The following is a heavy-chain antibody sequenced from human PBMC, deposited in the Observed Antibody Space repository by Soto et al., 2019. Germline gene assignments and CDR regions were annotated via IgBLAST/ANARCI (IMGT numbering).Heavy chain of an antibody. D-gene: IGHD3-3*01. J-gene: IGHJ4*02. Sequence: QVQLVQSGAEVKKPGSSVKVSCKASGCTFSSYAISWVRQAPGQGLEWMGGDIPNLGTANYAQKCQGRVTIPADESTSTAYMALNSLRSEDTAVYYCASYHSPTYYDFWRVYYTLDYLGQGNLVTGSS. V-gene: IGHV1-69*01. CDR2: DIPNLGTA. CDR1: GCTFSSYA. CDR3: ASYHSPTYYDFWRVYYTLDY.